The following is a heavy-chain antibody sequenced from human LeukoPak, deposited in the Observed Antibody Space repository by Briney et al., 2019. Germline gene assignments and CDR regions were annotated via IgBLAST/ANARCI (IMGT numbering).Heavy chain of an antibody. Sequence: SQTLSLTCAISGDSFSSNSAAWNWIRQSPSRGLEWLGRTYYRSKWYNDYAVSVKSRITINPDTSKNQFSLQLNSVAPEDTAVYYCARKKLGDPNRGFDPWGQGTLVTVSS. CDR2: TYYRSKWYN. V-gene: IGHV6-1*01. CDR3: ARKKLGDPNRGFDP. CDR1: GDSFSSNSAA. J-gene: IGHJ5*02. D-gene: IGHD6-6*01.